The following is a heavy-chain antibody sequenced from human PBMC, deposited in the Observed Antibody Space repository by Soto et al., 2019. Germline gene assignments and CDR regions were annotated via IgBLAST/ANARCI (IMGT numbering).Heavy chain of an antibody. Sequence: PGGSLRLSCAASGFTFSSYAMSWVRQAPGKGLEWVSAISGSGGSTYYADSVKGRFTISRDNSKNTLYLQMSSLRAEDTAVYYCAKDTSNGGSSDYWGQGTLVTVSS. CDR2: ISGSGGST. D-gene: IGHD3-16*01. CDR1: GFTFSSYA. CDR3: AKDTSNGGSSDY. J-gene: IGHJ4*02. V-gene: IGHV3-23*01.